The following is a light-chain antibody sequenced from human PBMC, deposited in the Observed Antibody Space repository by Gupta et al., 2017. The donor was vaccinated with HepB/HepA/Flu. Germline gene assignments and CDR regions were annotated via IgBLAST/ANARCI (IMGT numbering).Light chain of an antibody. V-gene: IGKV1-17*01. CDR1: QSVTND. J-gene: IGKJ1*01. CDR2: AAS. Sequence: DIEMTQSPSSLSASVGDRVTITCRAIQSVTNDLGWYQQKPGQAPKRLIYAASSLQSGVPSRFSGSGSGTEFTLTISSLQPEDFATYYCLQHSRYPCTFGQGTKVEIK. CDR3: LQHSRYPCT.